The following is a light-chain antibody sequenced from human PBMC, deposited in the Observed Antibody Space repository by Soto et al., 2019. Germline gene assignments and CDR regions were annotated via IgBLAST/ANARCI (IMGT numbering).Light chain of an antibody. V-gene: IGLV2-8*01. CDR3: SSHGVYSPYV. J-gene: IGLJ1*01. CDR1: TGDIGNYNF. Sequence: QSALTQPPSASGSPGQSVAISCTGTTGDIGNYNFVSWYQQHPGKAPKLLIFGVNKRPSGVPDRFSGSKSGNTASLTVSGLHAEDEADYYCSSHGVYSPYVFGTGTKLTVL. CDR2: GVN.